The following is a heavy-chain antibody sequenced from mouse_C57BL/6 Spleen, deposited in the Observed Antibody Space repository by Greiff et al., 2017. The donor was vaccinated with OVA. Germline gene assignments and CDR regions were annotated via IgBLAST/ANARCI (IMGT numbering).Heavy chain of an antibody. Sequence: VQLQQPGAELVKPGASVKMSCKASGYTFTSYWITWVKQRPGQGLEWIGDIYPGSGSTNYNEKFKSKATLTVDTSSSTAYMQLSSLTSEDSAVYYCERVVTTGGYYDAMDYWGQGTSVTVSS. CDR3: ERVVTTGGYYDAMDY. D-gene: IGHD2-2*01. V-gene: IGHV1-55*01. CDR2: IYPGSGST. J-gene: IGHJ4*01. CDR1: GYTFTSYW.